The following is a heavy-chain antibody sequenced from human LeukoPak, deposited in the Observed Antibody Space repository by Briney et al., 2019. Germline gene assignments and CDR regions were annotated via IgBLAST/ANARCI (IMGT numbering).Heavy chain of an antibody. D-gene: IGHD1-1*01. J-gene: IGHJ4*02. CDR1: GYTLTELS. CDR3: ARTRGYYFDY. Sequence: VASVKVSCKVSGYTLTELSMHWVRQAPGKGLEWMGGFDPEDGETIYAQKFQGRVTMTRDMSTSTVYMELSSLTSEDTAVYYCARTRGYYFDYWGQGTLVTVSS. V-gene: IGHV1-24*01. CDR2: FDPEDGET.